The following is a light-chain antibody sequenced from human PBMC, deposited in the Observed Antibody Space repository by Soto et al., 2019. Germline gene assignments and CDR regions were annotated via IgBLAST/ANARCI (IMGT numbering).Light chain of an antibody. Sequence: QSALTQPASVSGSPGQSITISCTGTSSDVGSYNLVSWYHQHPAKAPKLMIYEGSKRPSAVSNRFSGSESGNTASLTISGLPAEDEADYYCCSYAGSGTYVFGSGTKLPVL. CDR1: SSDVGSYNL. CDR3: CSYAGSGTYV. CDR2: EGS. V-gene: IGLV2-23*01. J-gene: IGLJ1*01.